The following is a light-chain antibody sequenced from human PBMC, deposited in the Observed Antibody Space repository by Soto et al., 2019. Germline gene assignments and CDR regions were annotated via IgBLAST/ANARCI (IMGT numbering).Light chain of an antibody. Sequence: DIQMTQSPSTLSASVGDRVTITCRASQSISSWLAWYQQKPGKAPKLLIYKASSLESGVPSRFSGSRSGTAFTLTISSLQPDDFATYYFQQYNSYPLTFGGGTQVEIK. CDR3: QQYNSYPLT. CDR2: KAS. CDR1: QSISSW. V-gene: IGKV1-5*03. J-gene: IGKJ4*01.